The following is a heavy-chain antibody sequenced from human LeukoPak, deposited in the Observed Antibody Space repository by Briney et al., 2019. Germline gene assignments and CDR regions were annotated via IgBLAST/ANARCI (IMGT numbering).Heavy chain of an antibody. J-gene: IGHJ4*02. V-gene: IGHV3-23*01. CDR2: ISGSGGST. Sequence: GGSLRLSCAASGFTFSSYAMSWVRQAPGKGLEWVSAISGSGGSTYYADSVKGRFTISRDNSKNTLYLQMNSLRAEDTAVYYCAKDLSHEAIKQGYYSGGSCYEGDYWGQGTLVTVSS. CDR3: AKDLSHEAIKQGYYSGGSCYEGDY. D-gene: IGHD2-15*01. CDR1: GFTFSSYA.